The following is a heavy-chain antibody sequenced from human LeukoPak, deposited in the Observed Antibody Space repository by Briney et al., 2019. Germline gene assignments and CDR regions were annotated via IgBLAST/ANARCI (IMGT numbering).Heavy chain of an antibody. CDR1: GITFSSYA. Sequence: PGGSLRLSCAASGITFSSYAMSWVRQAPGKGLEWVSGISGSGDSTYYADSVKGRFTISRDNSKNTLYLQMNSLRAEDTAVYYCAKRGDYDYVSGSYRPYYFNYWGQGTLVTVSS. CDR3: AKRGDYDYVSGSYRPYYFNY. CDR2: ISGSGDST. J-gene: IGHJ4*02. V-gene: IGHV3-23*01. D-gene: IGHD3-16*02.